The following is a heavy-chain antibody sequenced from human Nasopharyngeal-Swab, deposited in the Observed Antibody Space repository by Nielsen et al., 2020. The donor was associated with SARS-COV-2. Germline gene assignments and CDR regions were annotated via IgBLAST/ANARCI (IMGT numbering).Heavy chain of an antibody. V-gene: IGHV3-23*01. CDR1: GFTFRSYA. CDR3: ARDRSGWYLDY. D-gene: IGHD6-19*01. CDR2: ISGSDHTT. J-gene: IGHJ4*02. Sequence: GESLKISCAASGFTFRSYAISWVRQAPGKGLEWVSVISGSDHTTYYADSVKGRFTISRDNSKNTLYPQMNSLRAEDTAVYYCARDRSGWYLDYWGQGTLVTVSS.